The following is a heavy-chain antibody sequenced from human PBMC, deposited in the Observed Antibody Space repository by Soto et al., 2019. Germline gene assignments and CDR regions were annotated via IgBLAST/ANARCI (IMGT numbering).Heavy chain of an antibody. CDR3: IRASGVAGTGEYF. D-gene: IGHD6-19*01. Sequence: HPGGSLRLSCAASGFDFSTYWMHWVRQAPGKGLVWVSRMSGGGGTTYADSVEGRFTISRDNANNIVYLQMNSLTEEDTAMYYCIRASGVAGTGEYFWGQGTLVTVSS. J-gene: IGHJ4*02. V-gene: IGHV3-74*01. CDR2: MSGGGGT. CDR1: GFDFSTYW.